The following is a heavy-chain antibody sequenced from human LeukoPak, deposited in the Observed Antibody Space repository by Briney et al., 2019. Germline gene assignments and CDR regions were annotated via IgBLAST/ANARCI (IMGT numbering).Heavy chain of an antibody. Sequence: GGSLRLSCADSGFTFNNYAMRWVRQAPGKGLEWVSTISGSGATTYYADSVKGRFTISRDNSKNTLYLQTNSLRAEDTAVYYCANYYCSGGSCHRNFDYWGQGTLVTVSS. D-gene: IGHD2-15*01. J-gene: IGHJ4*02. CDR3: ANYYCSGGSCHRNFDY. CDR2: ISGSGATT. CDR1: GFTFNNYA. V-gene: IGHV3-23*01.